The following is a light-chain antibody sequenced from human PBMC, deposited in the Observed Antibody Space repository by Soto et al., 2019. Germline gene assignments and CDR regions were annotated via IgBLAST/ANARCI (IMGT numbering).Light chain of an antibody. CDR1: QSISSW. CDR3: QQYNDMWT. CDR2: RAC. Sequence: NRLTRCPSSLSTSVGDRVTMTCLASQSISSWLAWDQQKPGKAPNLLICRACSLQRGGRQRSSGRGYGTEFTLTISSLQPDDCGSYYCQQYNDMWTFGQGLKV. V-gene: IGKV1-5*03. J-gene: IGKJ1*01.